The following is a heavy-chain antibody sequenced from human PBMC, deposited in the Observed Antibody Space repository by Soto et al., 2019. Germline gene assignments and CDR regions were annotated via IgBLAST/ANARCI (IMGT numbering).Heavy chain of an antibody. V-gene: IGHV4-4*02. Sequence: QVQLQESGPGLVRPSGTLSLTCAVSGDSINSNYCWTWVRQPPGKGLEWIAEIYYSGGTSYNPSLKTSVTISMDKSKNQFPLNLTSVTAADTAMYYCARDTGWGLGYWGQGTLVTVSS. J-gene: IGHJ4*02. CDR1: GDSINSNYC. CDR2: IYYSGGT. D-gene: IGHD6-19*01. CDR3: ARDTGWGLGY.